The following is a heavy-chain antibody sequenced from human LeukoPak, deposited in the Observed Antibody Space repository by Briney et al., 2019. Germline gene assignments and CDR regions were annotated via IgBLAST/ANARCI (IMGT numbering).Heavy chain of an antibody. CDR1: GYTFTSYG. V-gene: IGHV1-18*01. J-gene: IGHJ5*02. Sequence: ASVKVSCKASGYTFTSYGISWVRQAPGQGLEWMGWISAYNGNTNYAQKLQGRVTMTTDTSMSTAYMELRSLRSDDTAVYYCARTTVGQQLVLGGFDPWGQGTLVTVSS. D-gene: IGHD6-13*01. CDR3: ARTTVGQQLVLGGFDP. CDR2: ISAYNGNT.